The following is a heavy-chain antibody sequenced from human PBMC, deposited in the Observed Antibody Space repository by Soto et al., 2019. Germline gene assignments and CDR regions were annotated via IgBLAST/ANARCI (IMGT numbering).Heavy chain of an antibody. D-gene: IGHD2-21*02. V-gene: IGHV1-69*01. Sequence: QVQLVQSGAEVKKPGSSVKVSCKASGGTFSSYAISWVRQAPGQGLEWMGGIIPIVGTANYAQKFQGRVTITADESTSTGYMELSSLRSEDTAVYYCARTDCGGDCPLYYYYGMDVWGQGTTVTVSS. J-gene: IGHJ6*02. CDR1: GGTFSSYA. CDR2: IIPIVGTA. CDR3: ARTDCGGDCPLYYYYGMDV.